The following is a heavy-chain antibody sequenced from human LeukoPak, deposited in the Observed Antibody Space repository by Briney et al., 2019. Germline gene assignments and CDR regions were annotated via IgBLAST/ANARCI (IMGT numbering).Heavy chain of an antibody. J-gene: IGHJ6*03. CDR3: ACQTTYDYYYMDV. CDR1: EFTFSRYW. D-gene: IGHD1/OR15-1a*01. V-gene: IGHV3-74*01. CDR2: INNDGHST. Sequence: QSGGSLRLSCAASEFTFSRYWMHWVRQAPGKGLVWVSHINNDGHSTGYADSVKGRFTISRDNAKNTLYLQMNSLRAEDTAVYYCACQTTYDYYYMDVWGKGTTVTVSS.